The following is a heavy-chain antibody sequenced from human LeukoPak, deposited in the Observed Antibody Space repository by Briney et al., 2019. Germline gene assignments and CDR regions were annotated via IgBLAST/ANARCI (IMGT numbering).Heavy chain of an antibody. CDR2: ISSGSSTI. CDR3: ASHDYGDSNTYFDY. CDR1: RFSFNIYR. J-gene: IGHJ4*02. V-gene: IGHV3-48*02. Sequence: GGSLRLSCAASRFSFNIYRMNWVRQAPGKGLEWVSYISSGSSTIYYADSVKGRFTISRDNAKNSLYLQMNSLRDEDTAVYYCASHDYGDSNTYFDYWGQGTLVTVSS. D-gene: IGHD4-17*01.